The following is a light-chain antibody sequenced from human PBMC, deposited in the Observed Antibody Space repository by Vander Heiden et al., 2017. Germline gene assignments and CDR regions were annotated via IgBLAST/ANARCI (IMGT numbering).Light chain of an antibody. CDR2: DAS. Sequence: EIVLTQSPATLSLSPGERATLSCGASPSVSSFFAWYQQKPGQAPRLLIYDASNRATGIPARFSGSGSGTDFTLTISSLEPEDFAVYYCQQRSNWPPLFTFGPGTKVDIK. J-gene: IGKJ3*01. V-gene: IGKV3-11*01. CDR3: QQRSNWPPLFT. CDR1: PSVSSF.